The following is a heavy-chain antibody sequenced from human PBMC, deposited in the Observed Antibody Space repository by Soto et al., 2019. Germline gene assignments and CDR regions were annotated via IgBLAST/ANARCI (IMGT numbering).Heavy chain of an antibody. CDR3: ARELLDPTLLYDY. CDR1: GFTFSSYS. Sequence: EVQLVESGGGLVKPGGSLRLSCAASGFTFSSYSMNCVRQAPGKGLEWVSSISSSSSYIYYADSVKGRFTISSDNAKNPLYLQMNSLRAEDTAVYYCARELLDPTLLYDYWGQGTLDTVSS. V-gene: IGHV3-21*01. J-gene: IGHJ4*02. D-gene: IGHD1-1*01. CDR2: ISSSSSYI.